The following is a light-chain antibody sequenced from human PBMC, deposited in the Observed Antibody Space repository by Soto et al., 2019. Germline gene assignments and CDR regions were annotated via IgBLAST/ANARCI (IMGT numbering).Light chain of an antibody. CDR2: DAS. CDR1: QDINNY. CDR3: QQYDVVPCT. Sequence: DIQLTQSPASLSASVGDRVTISCQASQDINNYLIWYQQKPGEAPNLLIYDASTLGTGVSSRLSGNGSGTDFSVTINNLQPQDTATYYCQQYDVVPCTFGQGTKLEIK. J-gene: IGKJ2*02. V-gene: IGKV1-33*01.